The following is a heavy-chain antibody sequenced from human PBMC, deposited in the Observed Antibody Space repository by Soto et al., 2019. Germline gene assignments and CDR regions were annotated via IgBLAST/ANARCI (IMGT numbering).Heavy chain of an antibody. Sequence: GGSLRLSCAASGFTFSSYSMNWVRQAPGKGLEWVSSISSSSSYIYYADSVKGRFTISRDNAKNSLYLQMNSLRAEDTAVYYCARSVQQLDFDYWGQGTLVTVSS. CDR2: ISSSSSYI. D-gene: IGHD6-13*01. CDR1: GFTFSSYS. J-gene: IGHJ4*02. V-gene: IGHV3-21*01. CDR3: ARSVQQLDFDY.